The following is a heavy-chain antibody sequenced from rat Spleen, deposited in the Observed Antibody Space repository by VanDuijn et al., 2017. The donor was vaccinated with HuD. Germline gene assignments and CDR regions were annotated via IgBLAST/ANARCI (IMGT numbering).Heavy chain of an antibody. Sequence: EVQLQESGPGLVKPSQSLSLTCSVTGYSITSSYRWNWIRKFPGNKLEWMGYINSAGSTNYNPSLKSRISITRDTSKNQFLLQVNSVTTEDKATYYCARSDYSSSYVMDAWGQGASVTVSS. CDR1: GYSITSSYR. J-gene: IGHJ4*01. V-gene: IGHV3-3*01. CDR2: INSAGST. CDR3: ARSDYSSSYVMDA. D-gene: IGHD1-2*01.